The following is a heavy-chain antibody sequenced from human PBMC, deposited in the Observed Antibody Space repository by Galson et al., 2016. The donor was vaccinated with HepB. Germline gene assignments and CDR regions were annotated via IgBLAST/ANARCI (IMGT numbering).Heavy chain of an antibody. CDR3: ARDLTAAAITDAFDI. CDR1: GGTFSGYG. J-gene: IGHJ3*02. D-gene: IGHD6-25*01. V-gene: IGHV1-69*06. Sequence: VKVSCKASGGTFSGYGISWLREAPGQGLEWMGGIIPIFHTPKYAQKFHGRVTITADRSTSTAYMELSGLRSEDTAVYYCARDLTAAAITDAFDIWGQGTMVTVSS. CDR2: IIPIFHTP.